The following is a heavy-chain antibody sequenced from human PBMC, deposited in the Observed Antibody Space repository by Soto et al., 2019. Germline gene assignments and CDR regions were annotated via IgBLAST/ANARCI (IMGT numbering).Heavy chain of an antibody. D-gene: IGHD3-10*01. V-gene: IGHV4-39*01. CDR3: ARAQYYYGSGNKYYFDY. CDR2: IYYSGST. J-gene: IGHJ4*02. Sequence: KASETLSLTCTVSGGSISSSSYYWGWIRQPPGKGLEWIGSIYYSGSTYYNPSLKSRVTISVDTSKNQFSLKLSSVTAADTAVYYCARAQYYYGSGNKYYFDYWGQGTLVTVSS. CDR1: GGSISSSSYY.